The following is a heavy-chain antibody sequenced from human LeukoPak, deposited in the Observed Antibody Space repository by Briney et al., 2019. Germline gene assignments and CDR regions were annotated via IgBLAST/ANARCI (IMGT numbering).Heavy chain of an antibody. J-gene: IGHJ5*02. CDR1: GYTFTGYY. CDR2: INPNSGGT. V-gene: IGHV1-2*06. CDR3: AREPMVRDFNCFDP. Sequence: GASVKVSCKASGYTFTGYYIHWVRQAPGQGLEWMGRINPNSGGTNYAQKLQGRVTMTRDTSISTAYMQLSRLTSDDTAVYYCAREPMVRDFNCFDPWGQGTLVTVSS. D-gene: IGHD3-10*01.